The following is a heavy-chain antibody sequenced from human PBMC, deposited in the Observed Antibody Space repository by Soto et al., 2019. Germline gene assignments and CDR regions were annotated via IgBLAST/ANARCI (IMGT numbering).Heavy chain of an antibody. D-gene: IGHD3-3*01. CDR1: GFTFSSYI. V-gene: IGHV3-21*01. CDR2: ISSSSSYI. Sequence: GSLRLSCAASGFTFSSYIMNWVRQAPGKGLEWVSSISSSSSYIYYADSVKGRFTISRDNAKNSLYLQMNSLRAEDTAVYYCARDITIFGPVWGQGTLVTVSS. J-gene: IGHJ4*02. CDR3: ARDITIFGPV.